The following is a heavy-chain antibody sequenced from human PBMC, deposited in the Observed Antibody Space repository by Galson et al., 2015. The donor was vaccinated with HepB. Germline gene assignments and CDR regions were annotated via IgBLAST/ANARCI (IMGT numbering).Heavy chain of an antibody. CDR3: ARVGRSPYYYGLDV. Sequence: SLRLSCAASGFTVSSNYMSWVRQAPGKGLEWVSVIYSGGSTYYADSVKGRFTISRDNSKNTLYLQMNSLRAEDTAVYYCARVGRSPYYYGLDVWGQGTTVTVSS. J-gene: IGHJ6*02. V-gene: IGHV3-53*01. CDR2: IYSGGST. CDR1: GFTVSSNY.